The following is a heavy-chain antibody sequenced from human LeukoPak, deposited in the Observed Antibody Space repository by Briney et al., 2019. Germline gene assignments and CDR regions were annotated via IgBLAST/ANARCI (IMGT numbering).Heavy chain of an antibody. D-gene: IGHD3-22*01. Sequence: SETLSLTCTVSGYSISSGYYWGWIRQPPGKGLEWIGSIYHSGSTYYNPSLKSRVTISVDTSKNQFSLKLSSVTAADTAVYYCARALGSSGYYSFDAFDIWGQGTMVTVSS. CDR3: ARALGSSGYYSFDAFDI. V-gene: IGHV4-38-2*02. CDR1: GYSISSGYY. J-gene: IGHJ3*02. CDR2: IYHSGST.